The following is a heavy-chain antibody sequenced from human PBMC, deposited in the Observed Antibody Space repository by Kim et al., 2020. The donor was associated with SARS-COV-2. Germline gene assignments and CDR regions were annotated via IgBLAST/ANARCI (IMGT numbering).Heavy chain of an antibody. CDR3: ASNYYYYYGMDV. Sequence: YEQQYQGRVTMPRDTSTRTVYMELSSLRSEDTAVYYCASNYYYYYGMDVWGQGTTVTVSS. V-gene: IGHV1-46*01. J-gene: IGHJ6*02.